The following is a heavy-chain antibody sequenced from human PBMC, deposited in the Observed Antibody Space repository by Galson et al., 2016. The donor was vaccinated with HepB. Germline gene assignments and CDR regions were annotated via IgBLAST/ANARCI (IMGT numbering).Heavy chain of an antibody. V-gene: IGHV3-9*01. CDR3: AKGLVSVGNGRGFDY. CDR2: ISWSGGRI. CDR1: GFTFGDYA. J-gene: IGHJ4*02. Sequence: SLRLSCAASGFTFGDYAMHWVRQAPGKGLEWVSGISWSGGRIGYADSVKGRLTISRDNAKNSLDLQMNSLRPEDTALYYCAKGLVSVGNGRGFDYWGQGTLVTVSS. D-gene: IGHD4-23*01.